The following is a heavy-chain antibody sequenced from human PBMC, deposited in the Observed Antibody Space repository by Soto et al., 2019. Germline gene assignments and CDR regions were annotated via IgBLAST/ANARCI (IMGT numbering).Heavy chain of an antibody. CDR2: INHSGDT. Sequence: QVQLQQWGAGLLKPSETLSLTCAVFGVSFSGYYWNWIRQPPGKGLEWIGEINHSGDTNYNPSLKSRLTISVDTSKNQFSLKLSSVTAADTAVYYCARGWGSGVFDYWGQGTLVTVSS. D-gene: IGHD6-19*01. CDR3: ARGWGSGVFDY. CDR1: GVSFSGYY. V-gene: IGHV4-34*01. J-gene: IGHJ4*02.